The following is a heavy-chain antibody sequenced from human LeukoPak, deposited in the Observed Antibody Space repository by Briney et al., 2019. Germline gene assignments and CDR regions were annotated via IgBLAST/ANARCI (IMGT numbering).Heavy chain of an antibody. Sequence: GGSRRLSCAASGFTFSSYSMNWLRQAPGKGLEWVANIKQDGSEKYYVDSVKGRFTISRDNTKNSLYLQMNSLRAEDTAVYYCARDYDFWSGLIDYWGQGTLVTVSS. D-gene: IGHD3-3*01. J-gene: IGHJ4*02. V-gene: IGHV3-7*01. CDR3: ARDYDFWSGLIDY. CDR2: IKQDGSEK. CDR1: GFTFSSYS.